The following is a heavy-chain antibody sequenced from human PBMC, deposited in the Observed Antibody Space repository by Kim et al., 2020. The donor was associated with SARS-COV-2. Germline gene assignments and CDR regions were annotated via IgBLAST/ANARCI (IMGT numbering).Heavy chain of an antibody. D-gene: IGHD3-16*01. CDR3: AKVKYDSYYYGMDV. V-gene: IGHV3-23*05. J-gene: IGHJ6*02. Sequence: YADSGKGRFTISRDNSENTLYLQMSSLRAEDTALYYCAKVKYDSYYYGMDVWGQGTTVTVSS.